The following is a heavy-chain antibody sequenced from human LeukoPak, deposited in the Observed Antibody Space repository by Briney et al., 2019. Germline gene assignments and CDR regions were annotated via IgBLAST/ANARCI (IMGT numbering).Heavy chain of an antibody. CDR3: ARAHYDILTGGAFDI. Sequence: PSETLSLTCTVSGGSISSYYWRWLRQPAGEGLEWIGRIYTRGRTHYNPSLETRHTLSVHTSNNQFSLKLSSVTAADTAVYYCARAHYDILTGGAFDIWGQGTMVTVSS. CDR2: IYTRGRT. D-gene: IGHD3-9*01. J-gene: IGHJ3*02. CDR1: GGSISSYY. V-gene: IGHV4-4*07.